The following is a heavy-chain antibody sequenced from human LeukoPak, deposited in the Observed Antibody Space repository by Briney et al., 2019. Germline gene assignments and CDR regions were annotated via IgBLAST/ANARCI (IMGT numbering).Heavy chain of an antibody. D-gene: IGHD6-6*01. CDR2: IVPMYGTP. V-gene: IGHV1-69*05. Sequence: LGSSVKVSCKASGGTFTNYAISWVRQAPGQGLEWMGGIVPMYGTPSYAQNFQGKVTITTDESTSTSYLELNSLRSEDTAVYYCARPDKAAQYGPFDYWGQGTLVIVSS. CDR1: GGTFTNYA. CDR3: ARPDKAAQYGPFDY. J-gene: IGHJ4*02.